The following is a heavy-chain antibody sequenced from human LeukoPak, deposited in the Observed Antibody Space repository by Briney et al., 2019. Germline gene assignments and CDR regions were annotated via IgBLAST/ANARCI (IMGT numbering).Heavy chain of an antibody. D-gene: IGHD5-12*01. V-gene: IGHV3-21*01. Sequence: GGSLRLSCVASGFTFSDYSMDWVRQAPGKGLEWVSSISSSSSYIYYADSVKGRFTISRDNAKNSLYLQMNSLRAEDTAVYYCARYGYGYDDAFDIWGQGTMVTVSS. CDR1: GFTFSDYS. CDR2: ISSSSSYI. CDR3: ARYGYGYDDAFDI. J-gene: IGHJ3*02.